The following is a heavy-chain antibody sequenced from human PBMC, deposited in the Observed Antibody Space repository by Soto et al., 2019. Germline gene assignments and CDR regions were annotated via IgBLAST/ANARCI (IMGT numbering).Heavy chain of an antibody. V-gene: IGHV4-34*01. CDR1: GGSFSGYY. D-gene: IGHD2-8*02. CDR3: ARDKITGLFDY. Sequence: QGQLQQWGAGLLKPSETLLLTCAVYGGSFSGYYWTWIRQTPGTGLEWIGQINHSGSTNYNPSLNSRVPISVHTSRNQFSLKLTSVTAGDTTVYYCARDKITGLFDYWGQGTLVTVSS. CDR2: INHSGST. J-gene: IGHJ4*02.